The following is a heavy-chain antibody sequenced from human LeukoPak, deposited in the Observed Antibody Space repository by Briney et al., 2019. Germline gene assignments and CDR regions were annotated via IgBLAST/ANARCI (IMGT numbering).Heavy chain of an antibody. Sequence: GGSLRLSCAASGFTFSSYWMSWVRQAPGKGLEWVANIKQDGSEKYYVDSVKGRFTISRDNAQNSLYLQINSLRAEDTAVYYCARDLQYYYDSSRYADYWGQGTLVTVSS. CDR3: ARDLQYYYDSSRYADY. CDR1: GFTFSSYW. CDR2: IKQDGSEK. D-gene: IGHD3-22*01. J-gene: IGHJ4*02. V-gene: IGHV3-7*03.